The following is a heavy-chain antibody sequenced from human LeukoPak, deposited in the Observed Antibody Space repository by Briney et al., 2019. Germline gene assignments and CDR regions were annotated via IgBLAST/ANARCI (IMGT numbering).Heavy chain of an antibody. CDR3: ARGWRPADDAFDI. CDR1: GGSISSYY. V-gene: IGHV4-59*08. J-gene: IGHJ3*02. D-gene: IGHD3-3*01. Sequence: SETLSLTCTVSGGSISSYYWSWIRQPPGKGLEWIGYIYYSGSTNYNPSLKSRVTISVDTSKNQFSLKLSSVTAADTAVYYCARGWRPADDAFDIWGQGTMVTVSS. CDR2: IYYSGST.